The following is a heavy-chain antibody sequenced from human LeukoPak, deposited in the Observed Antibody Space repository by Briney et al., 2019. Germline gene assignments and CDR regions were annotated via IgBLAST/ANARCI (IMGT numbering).Heavy chain of an antibody. D-gene: IGHD3-10*01. CDR1: GFAFSSFD. V-gene: IGHV3-13*01. Sequence: GGSLRLSCAASGFAFSSFDMLWVRQSPRKGLEWVARILKNGDTDYGASVEGRFTISRENAKSYVYLQMNSLRDGDTAVYYCASDRFGERTFQEWGQGTMVSVCS. CDR3: ASDRFGERTFQE. J-gene: IGHJ6*01. CDR2: ILKNGDT.